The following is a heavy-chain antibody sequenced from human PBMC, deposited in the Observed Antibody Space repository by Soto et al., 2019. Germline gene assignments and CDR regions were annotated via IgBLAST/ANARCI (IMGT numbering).Heavy chain of an antibody. CDR1: GYTLTELS. V-gene: IGHV1-24*01. Sequence: ASVKVSCKVSGYTLTELSMHWVRQAPGKGLEWMGGFDPGDGETIYAQKFQGRVTMTEDTSTDTAYMELSSLRSEDTAVYYCATVLSNYELEPRLDYWGQGTLVTVSS. D-gene: IGHD1-1*01. J-gene: IGHJ4*02. CDR2: FDPGDGET. CDR3: ATVLSNYELEPRLDY.